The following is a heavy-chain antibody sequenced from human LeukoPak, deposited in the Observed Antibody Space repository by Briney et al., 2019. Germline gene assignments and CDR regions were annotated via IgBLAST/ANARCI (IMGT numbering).Heavy chain of an antibody. D-gene: IGHD3-10*01. CDR3: AKNYGSGSSVKYYYYMDV. J-gene: IGHJ6*03. CDR2: IRYDGSRK. CDR1: GFTFSTYG. Sequence: GGSLRLSCAASGFTFSTYGMHWVRQAPGKGLEWVSFIRYDGSRKYYADSVKGRFTISRDNSKNTLYLQMNSLRAEDSAVYYCAKNYGSGSSVKYYYYMDVWGKGTTVTVSS. V-gene: IGHV3-30*02.